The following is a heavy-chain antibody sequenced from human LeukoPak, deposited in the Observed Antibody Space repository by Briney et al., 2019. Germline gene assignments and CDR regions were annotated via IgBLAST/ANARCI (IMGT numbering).Heavy chain of an antibody. Sequence: RSSGSSTGLMIGRSWMTLVREAPGNGQKRVASINQDGGEIHYVDSVKGRFTISRDNAKNSLFLQMHSLTAEDTAVHYCVRSQHPGGRFDPWGNGALCTASS. CDR1: GLMIGRSW. V-gene: IGHV3-7*04. CDR3: VRSQHPGGRFDP. CDR2: INQDGGEI. J-gene: IGHJ5*02. D-gene: IGHD2-21*01.